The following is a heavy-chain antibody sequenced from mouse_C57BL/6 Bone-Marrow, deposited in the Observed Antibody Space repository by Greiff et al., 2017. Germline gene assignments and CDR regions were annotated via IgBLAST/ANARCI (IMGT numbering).Heavy chain of an antibody. CDR3: ARRIYYYGSSYWYFDV. D-gene: IGHD1-1*01. CDR2: ISYDGSN. V-gene: IGHV3-6*01. Sequence: EVKLEESGPGLVKPSQSLSLTCSVTGYSITSGYYWNWIRQFPGNKLEWMGYISYDGSNNYNPSLKNRISITRDTSKNQFFLKLNSVTTEDTATYYCARRIYYYGSSYWYFDVWGTGTTVTVSS. CDR1: GYSITSGYY. J-gene: IGHJ1*03.